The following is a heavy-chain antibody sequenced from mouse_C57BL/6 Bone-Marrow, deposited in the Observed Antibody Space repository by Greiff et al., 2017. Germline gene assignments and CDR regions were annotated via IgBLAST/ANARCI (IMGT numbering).Heavy chain of an antibody. D-gene: IGHD2-3*01. Sequence: VQLQQPGAELVRPGTSVKVSCKASGYAFTNYLIEWVKQRPGQGLEWIGVINPGSGGTNYNEKFKGKATLTAAKSSSTAYMQLSSLTSEDSAVYFCARSRLLRLDYWGQGTTLTVSS. CDR3: ARSRLLRLDY. CDR1: GYAFTNYL. J-gene: IGHJ2*01. CDR2: INPGSGGT. V-gene: IGHV1-54*01.